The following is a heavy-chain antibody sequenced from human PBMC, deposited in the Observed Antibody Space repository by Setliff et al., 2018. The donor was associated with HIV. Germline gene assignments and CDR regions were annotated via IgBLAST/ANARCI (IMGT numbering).Heavy chain of an antibody. CDR3: ARDRFGVPAND. Sequence: SETLSLTCSVSGGSVSDYFWSWIRQPAGKGLEWIGRLYNSGTTNYNPSLKSRLTMSVDTSKNEFSLNLRSVTAADTAVYFCARDRFGVPANDWGQGILVTVSS. J-gene: IGHJ4*02. D-gene: IGHD3-3*01. CDR2: LYNSGTT. V-gene: IGHV4-4*07. CDR1: GGSVSDYF.